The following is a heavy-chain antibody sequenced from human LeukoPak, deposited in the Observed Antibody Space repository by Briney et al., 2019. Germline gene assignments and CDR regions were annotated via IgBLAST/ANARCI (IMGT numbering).Heavy chain of an antibody. CDR1: GFTFSSYA. Sequence: GGFLRLSCAASGFTFSSYAMSWVRQAPGKGLEWVSAISGSGGSTYYADSVKGRFTISRDNSKNTLYLQMNSLRAEDTAVYYCAKCMRIAAAGTGVDYWGQGTLVTVSS. D-gene: IGHD6-13*01. V-gene: IGHV3-23*01. CDR2: ISGSGGST. J-gene: IGHJ4*02. CDR3: AKCMRIAAAGTGVDY.